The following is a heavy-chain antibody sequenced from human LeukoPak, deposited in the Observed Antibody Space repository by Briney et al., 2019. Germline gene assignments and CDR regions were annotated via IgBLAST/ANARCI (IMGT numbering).Heavy chain of an antibody. D-gene: IGHD1-26*01. Sequence: ASVKVSCKASGYTFTSYDINWVRQATGQGLEWMGWMNPNSGNTGYAQKFQGRITITRNTSISTAYMELSSLRCEDTAVYYCARRKRSGAGGRNWFDPWGRGTLVTVSS. J-gene: IGHJ5*02. CDR3: ARRKRSGAGGRNWFDP. CDR1: GYTFTSYD. V-gene: IGHV1-8*01. CDR2: MNPNSGNT.